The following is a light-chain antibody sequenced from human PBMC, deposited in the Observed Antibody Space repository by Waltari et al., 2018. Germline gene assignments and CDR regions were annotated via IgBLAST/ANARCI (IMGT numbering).Light chain of an antibody. CDR3: CSYAGSVV. CDR1: SSDIGSYNV. J-gene: IGLJ2*01. V-gene: IGLV2-23*02. Sequence: QSALTQPASVSGSPGQSITISCTGSSSDIGSYNVVSWYQPHPGKAPKLVIYQVINRPSGVSKRFSGSKSGNTASLTISGLQAEDEADYYCCSYAGSVVFGGGTKLTVL. CDR2: QVI.